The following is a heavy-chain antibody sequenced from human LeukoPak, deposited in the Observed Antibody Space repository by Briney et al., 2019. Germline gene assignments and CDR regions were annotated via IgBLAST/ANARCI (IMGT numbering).Heavy chain of an antibody. V-gene: IGHV2-5*08. CDR3: AHSPPSRSSSWYNYFDY. J-gene: IGHJ4*02. D-gene: IGHD6-13*01. Sequence: TLSLTCTVSGGSISTYYWSWIRQPPGKALEWLALIYWDDDKRYSPSLKSRLTITKDTSKNQVVLTMTNMDPVDTATYYCAHSPPSRSSSWYNYFDYWGQGTLVTVSS. CDR2: IYWDDDK. CDR1: GGSISTYYW.